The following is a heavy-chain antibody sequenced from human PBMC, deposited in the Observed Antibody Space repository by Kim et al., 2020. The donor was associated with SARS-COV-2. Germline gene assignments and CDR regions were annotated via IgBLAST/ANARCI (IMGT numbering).Heavy chain of an antibody. CDR3: ATSSPYYYGSGWFHH. CDR1: GYTLTELS. D-gene: IGHD3-10*01. J-gene: IGHJ5*02. Sequence: ASVKVSCKVSGYTLTELSMHWVRQAPGKGLEWMGGFDPEDGETIYAQKFQGRVTMTEDTSTDTAYMELSSLRSEDTAIYYCATSSPYYYGSGWFHHWGQGTLVTVSS. V-gene: IGHV1-24*01. CDR2: FDPEDGET.